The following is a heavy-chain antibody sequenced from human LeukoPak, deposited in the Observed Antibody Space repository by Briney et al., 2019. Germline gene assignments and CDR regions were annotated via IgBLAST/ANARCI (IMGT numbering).Heavy chain of an antibody. V-gene: IGHV1-18*04. D-gene: IGHD2-15*01. J-gene: IGHJ4*02. CDR3: ARDRYGYCGGGSCFLFDY. Sequence: GASVKVSCKASGYSFHDFGISWVRQAPGQGLEWMGWISTEIGNTNYAQRRQGRVTMTRDTSTSTVYMELTSLTSDDTAVYYCARDRYGYCGGGSCFLFDYWGQGTLVTVSS. CDR1: GYSFHDFG. CDR2: ISTEIGNT.